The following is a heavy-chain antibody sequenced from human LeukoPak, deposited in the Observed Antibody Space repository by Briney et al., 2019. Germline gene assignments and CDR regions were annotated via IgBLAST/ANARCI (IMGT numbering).Heavy chain of an antibody. J-gene: IGHJ4*02. V-gene: IGHV3-33*06. CDR3: AKDFGLRRERAPFDY. D-gene: IGHD4-17*01. CDR2: IWYDGSNK. CDR1: GFTFSSYG. Sequence: PGRSLRLSCAAFGFTFSSYGMRWVRQAPGKGLEWVAVIWYDGSNKYYADSVKGRFTISRDNSKNTLYLQMNSLRAEDTAVYYCAKDFGLRRERAPFDYWGQGTLVTVSS.